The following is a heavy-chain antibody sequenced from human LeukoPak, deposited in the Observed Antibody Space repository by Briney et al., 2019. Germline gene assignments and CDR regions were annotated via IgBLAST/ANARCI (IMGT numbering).Heavy chain of an antibody. J-gene: IGHJ5*02. CDR1: GFTFSSYW. CDR3: ARGSVVVSAADNWFDP. D-gene: IGHD2-2*01. V-gene: IGHV3-74*01. CDR2: INSDGSST. Sequence: GGSLRLSCAASGFTFSSYWMHWVRQAPGKGLVWVSRINSDGSSTSYADSVKGRFTISRDNAKNTLYLQMNSLRAEDTAVYYCARGSVVVSAADNWFDPWGQGTLVTVSS.